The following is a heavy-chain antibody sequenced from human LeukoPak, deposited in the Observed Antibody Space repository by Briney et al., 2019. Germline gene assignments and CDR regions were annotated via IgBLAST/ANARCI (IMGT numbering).Heavy chain of an antibody. J-gene: IGHJ3*02. V-gene: IGHV4-4*07. CDR3: ARDWTVVAESLNSDAFDI. CDR2: IYSSGTA. D-gene: IGHD3-22*01. Sequence: SETLSLTWTVSGGSISSYYWSWIRQPAGKGLEWIGRIYSSGTANYNPSLKSRVTMSVDTSKNQFSLKLRSVAAADTAVYYCARDWTVVAESLNSDAFDIWGQGTMVTVSS. CDR1: GGSISSYY.